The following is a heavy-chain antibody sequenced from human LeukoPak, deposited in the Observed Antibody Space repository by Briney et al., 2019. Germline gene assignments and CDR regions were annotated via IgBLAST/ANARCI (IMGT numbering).Heavy chain of an antibody. Sequence: SVKVSCKASGGTFSSYTISWGRQAPGQGLEWMGRIIPILGIANYAQKFQGRVTITEDKSPSTAYMELSSLRSEDTAVYYCARDLYCGGDCYSNWFDPWGKGTLVTVSS. D-gene: IGHD2-21*02. CDR2: IIPILGIA. V-gene: IGHV1-69*04. CDR1: GGTFSSYT. J-gene: IGHJ5*02. CDR3: ARDLYCGGDCYSNWFDP.